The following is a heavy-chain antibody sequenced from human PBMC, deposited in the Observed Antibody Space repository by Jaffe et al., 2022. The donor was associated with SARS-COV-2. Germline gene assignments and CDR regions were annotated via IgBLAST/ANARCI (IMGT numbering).Heavy chain of an antibody. D-gene: IGHD1-1*01. CDR1: GGSISNYH. J-gene: IGHJ4*02. CDR2: IFSSGST. V-gene: IGHV4-4*07. CDR3: AREYRGNSAADY. Sequence: QVQLQESGPGLVKPSETLSLTCTVSGGSISNYHWSWIRQPAGKGLEWIGRIFSSGSTNYNPSLKSRVIMSVDMSRNQFSLKLSSVTAADTAVYYCAREYRGNSAADYWGQGALVTVSS.